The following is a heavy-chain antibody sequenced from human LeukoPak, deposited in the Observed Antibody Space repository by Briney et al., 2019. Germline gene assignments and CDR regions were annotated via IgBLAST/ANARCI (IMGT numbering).Heavy chain of an antibody. CDR3: AKRKQQLVLDY. V-gene: IGHV3-23*01. D-gene: IGHD6-13*01. CDR1: GFTFSSYA. Sequence: GGSLRLSCAASGFTFSSYAMSWARQAPGKGLEWVSAISGSGGSTYYADSVKGRFTISRDNSKNTLYLQMSSLRAEDTAVYYCAKRKQQLVLDYWGQGTLVTVSS. CDR2: ISGSGGST. J-gene: IGHJ4*02.